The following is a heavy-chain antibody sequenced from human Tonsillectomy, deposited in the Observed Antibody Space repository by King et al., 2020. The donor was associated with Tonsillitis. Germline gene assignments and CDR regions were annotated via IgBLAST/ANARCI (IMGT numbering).Heavy chain of an antibody. V-gene: IGHV4-38-2*02. CDR3: ARSRRGYAFVALFDS. Sequence: VQLQESGPGLVKPSEALSLICSVSGDSVSSVYYWGWVRQPPGKGLEWIGSIYHSGTTYYNPSLKSRVTISGDTSNNQFSLRLTSVTAADTAVYFCARSRRGYAFVALFDSWGQGTLVSVSS. CDR1: GDSVSSVYY. CDR2: IYHSGTT. J-gene: IGHJ4*02. D-gene: IGHD5-12*01.